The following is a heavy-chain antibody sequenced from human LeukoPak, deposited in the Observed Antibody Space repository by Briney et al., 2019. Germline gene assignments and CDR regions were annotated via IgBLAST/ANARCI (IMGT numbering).Heavy chain of an antibody. CDR2: INHSGST. J-gene: IGHJ4*02. CDR3: AKLYCSSTSCYRSYYFDY. Sequence: SETLSLTCAVYGGSFSGYYWSWIRQPPGKGLEWIGEINHSGSTNYNPSLKSRVTISVDTSKNQFSLKLSSVTAADTAVYYCAKLYCSSTSCYRSYYFDYWGQGTLVTVSS. CDR1: GGSFSGYY. V-gene: IGHV4-34*01. D-gene: IGHD2-2*01.